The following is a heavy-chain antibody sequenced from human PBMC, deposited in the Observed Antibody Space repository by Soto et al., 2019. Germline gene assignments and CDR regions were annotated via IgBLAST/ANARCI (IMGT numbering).Heavy chain of an antibody. V-gene: IGHV1-18*01. CDR2: ISAYNGNT. Sequence: ASVNVSCKASVYTFTIYGISWVRQAPGQGLEWMGWISAYNGNTNYAQKLQGRVTMTTDTSTSTAYMELRSLRSDDTAVYYCARDLNKLYFDYWGQGTLVTVSS. J-gene: IGHJ4*02. CDR3: ARDLNKLYFDY. CDR1: VYTFTIYG.